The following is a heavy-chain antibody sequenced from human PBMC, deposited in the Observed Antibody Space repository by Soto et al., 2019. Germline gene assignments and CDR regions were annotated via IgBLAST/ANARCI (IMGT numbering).Heavy chain of an antibody. CDR1: GFTFSYYW. CDR3: ARGDRGAFAL. D-gene: IGHD2-21*02. V-gene: IGHV3-74*01. Sequence: EVQLMESEGGLVQPGGSLRLSCAASGFTFSYYWMHWVRQAPGQGLVWVSRIHSDGSSTTYADSVKGRFTISRDNAKNTLYLQMNSLRAEDTAVYYCARGDRGAFALWGQGTMVTVSS. J-gene: IGHJ3*01. CDR2: IHSDGSST.